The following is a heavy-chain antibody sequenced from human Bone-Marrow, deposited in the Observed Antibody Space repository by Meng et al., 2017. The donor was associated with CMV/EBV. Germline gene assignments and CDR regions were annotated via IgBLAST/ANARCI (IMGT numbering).Heavy chain of an antibody. CDR2: ISGSGGSA. CDR3: AKRRLSGGGYFDY. CDR1: RFTLRSYG. D-gene: IGHD3-16*01. Sequence: GESLKISCAASRFTLRSYGMSWVRQAPGKGLEWVSSISGSGGSAYYADSVKGRFTISRDNSKNTIYLHMTSLSVEDTAVYYCAKRRLSGGGYFDYWGQGTLVTVSS. J-gene: IGHJ4*02. V-gene: IGHV3-23*01.